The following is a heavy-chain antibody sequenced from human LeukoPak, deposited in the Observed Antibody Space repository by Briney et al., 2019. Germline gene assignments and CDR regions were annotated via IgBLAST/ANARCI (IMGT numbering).Heavy chain of an antibody. CDR3: ARAVDRLGGTHDAFDI. D-gene: IGHD1-26*01. J-gene: IGHJ3*02. CDR2: INPETFKV. CDR1: GYTFSSYY. Sequence: GASVKVSCKASGYTFSSYYIHWLRQAPGQGLEWLGWINPETFKVEYAERFQGRVTMTRDTSISTAYMELSSLRSEDTAVYYCARAVDRLGGTHDAFDIWGQGTMVTVSS. V-gene: IGHV1-2*02.